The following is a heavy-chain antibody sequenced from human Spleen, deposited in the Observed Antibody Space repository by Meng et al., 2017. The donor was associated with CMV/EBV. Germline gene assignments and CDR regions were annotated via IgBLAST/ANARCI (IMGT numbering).Heavy chain of an antibody. J-gene: IGHJ5*02. Sequence: ASVKVSCKASGYTFTDYYIHWVRQAPGQGLEWMGWINPNSGGTNYAQKFQGRVTMTRDTSISTAYMELSRLRSDDTAVYYCARDLSRIAAAGTGRYNWFDPWGQGTLVTVSS. CDR3: ARDLSRIAAAGTGRYNWFDP. D-gene: IGHD6-13*01. CDR2: INPNSGGT. V-gene: IGHV1-2*02. CDR1: GYTFTDYY.